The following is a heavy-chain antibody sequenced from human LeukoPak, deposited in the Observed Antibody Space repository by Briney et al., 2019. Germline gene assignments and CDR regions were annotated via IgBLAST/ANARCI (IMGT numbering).Heavy chain of an antibody. J-gene: IGHJ4*02. D-gene: IGHD3-22*01. CDR3: ARDLSGDHESSGPFEY. CDR1: GFTFSSYA. V-gene: IGHV3-30*04. Sequence: GGSLRLSCAASGFTFSSYAIHWVRQAPGKGLEWVAVISNDGSNKYYADSVKGRFTISRDNSKNTLYLQMNSLRAEDTAVYYCARDLSGDHESSGPFEYWGQGTLVTVSS. CDR2: ISNDGSNK.